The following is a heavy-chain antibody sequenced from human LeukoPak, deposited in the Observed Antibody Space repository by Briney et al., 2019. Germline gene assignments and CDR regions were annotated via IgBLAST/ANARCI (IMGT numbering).Heavy chain of an antibody. CDR2: LSGSGDNT. CDR1: GFVFSAFA. J-gene: IGHJ4*02. CDR3: AKDRNIIITSFDS. V-gene: IGHV3-23*01. D-gene: IGHD3-16*01. Sequence: PGGSLRLSCTTSGFVFSAFAMSWVRQAPGKGLEGVSGLSGSGDNTHYADSVKGRFTISRDNSKKTLFLHMNSLRVEDTAVYFCAKDRNIIITSFDSWGQGTLVAVSS.